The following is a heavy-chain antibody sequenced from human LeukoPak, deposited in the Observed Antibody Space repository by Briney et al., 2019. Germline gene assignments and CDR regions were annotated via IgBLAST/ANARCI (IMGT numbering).Heavy chain of an antibody. D-gene: IGHD3-9*01. CDR1: GFNFNNYA. J-gene: IGHJ4*02. CDR2: IGGSGDST. Sequence: GGSLRLSCAVSGFNFNNYAMSWVRQAPGKGLEWVSGIGGSGDSTYADSVKGHFTISRDNSKNTVYLLMNSLRAEDTAIYYCAKDRYYDILTGAFDYWGQGTLVTVSS. V-gene: IGHV3-23*01. CDR3: AKDRYYDILTGAFDY.